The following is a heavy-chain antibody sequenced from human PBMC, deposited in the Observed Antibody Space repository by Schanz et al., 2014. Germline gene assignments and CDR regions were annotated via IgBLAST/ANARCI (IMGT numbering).Heavy chain of an antibody. D-gene: IGHD6-19*01. Sequence: QLQMQESGPGLVKPSETLSLTCSVSGDSISSTSYYWGWIRQPPGKGLEWIGSIYYSGSTYYNASLRGRFTIPVDTSKTQFSLKLNSVTAADSAVYYCARLWGGWRIPDYWGQGTLVTVSS. CDR2: IYYSGST. V-gene: IGHV4-39*01. J-gene: IGHJ4*02. CDR3: ARLWGGWRIPDY. CDR1: GDSISSTSYY.